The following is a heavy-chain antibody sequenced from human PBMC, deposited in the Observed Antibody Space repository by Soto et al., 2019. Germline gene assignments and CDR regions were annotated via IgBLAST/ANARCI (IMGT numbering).Heavy chain of an antibody. CDR1: GYMFNSYG. V-gene: IGHV1-18*01. Sequence: QVQLVQSGAEVKKRGASVKVSCKASGYMFNSYGMSWLRQAPGQGLEWIGWISGYNGKTDLAQKFQGRVTMTTDAPTSRVYMELTSLRFDDTALYYCARDETYTAGWYFEHWGQGTLVTVPS. J-gene: IGHJ4*02. D-gene: IGHD6-19*01. CDR2: ISGYNGKT. CDR3: ARDETYTAGWYFEH.